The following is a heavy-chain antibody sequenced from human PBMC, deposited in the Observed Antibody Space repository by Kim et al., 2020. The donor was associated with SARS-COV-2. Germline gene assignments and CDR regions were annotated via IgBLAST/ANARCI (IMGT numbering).Heavy chain of an antibody. Sequence: YADSGKGRFTISRDKSKNTLNLQMNSLRAEDTAVYYCAKESTSYGSAFDYWGQGTLVTVSS. V-gene: IGHV3-23*01. D-gene: IGHD3-10*01. J-gene: IGHJ4*02. CDR3: AKESTSYGSAFDY.